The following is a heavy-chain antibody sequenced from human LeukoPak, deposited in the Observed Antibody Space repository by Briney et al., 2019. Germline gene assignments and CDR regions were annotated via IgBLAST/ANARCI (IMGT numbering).Heavy chain of an antibody. J-gene: IGHJ5*02. Sequence: SETLSLTCTVSGGSISSGGYYWSWIRQPPGKGLEWIGYIYYSGGTNYNPSLKIRVTISVDTSKNQFSLKLSPVPAAATAVYYFARDRDYGGNWGPHGFDPGAQGTLVTVSS. D-gene: IGHD4-23*01. CDR1: GGSISSGGYY. CDR2: IYYSGGT. CDR3: ARDRDYGGNWGPHGFDP. V-gene: IGHV4-61*08.